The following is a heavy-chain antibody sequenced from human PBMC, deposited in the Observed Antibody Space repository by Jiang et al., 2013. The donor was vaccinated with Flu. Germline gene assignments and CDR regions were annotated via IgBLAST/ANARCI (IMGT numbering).Heavy chain of an antibody. CDR2: IIPIFGTA. D-gene: IGHD2-2*01. J-gene: IGHJ6*02. V-gene: IGHV1-69*01. CDR3: ARELGYCSSTSCYGPEDYYYGMDV. Sequence: VQLVESGAEVKKPGSSVKVSCKASGGTFSSYAISWVRQAPGQGLEWMGGIIPIFGTANCAQKFQGRVTITADESTSTAYMELSSLRSEDTAVYYCARELGYCSSTSCYGPEDYYYGMDVWGQGTTVTVSS. CDR1: GGTFSSYA.